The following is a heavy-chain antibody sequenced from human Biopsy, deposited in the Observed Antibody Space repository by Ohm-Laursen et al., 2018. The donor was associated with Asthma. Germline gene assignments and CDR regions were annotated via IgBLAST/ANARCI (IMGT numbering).Heavy chain of an antibody. V-gene: IGHV3-30*18. CDR1: GFTFSHYN. Sequence: SLRLSCSASGFTFSHYNMNGVRQAPGKGLEWVAVILSDGRDKYYADSVKGRFTISRDNSKNTLYLHMHSLRAEDTAVYFCAKDRVRINSAYYFDYWGQGTLVTVSS. CDR2: ILSDGRDK. J-gene: IGHJ4*02. CDR3: AKDRVRINSAYYFDY. D-gene: IGHD3-10*01.